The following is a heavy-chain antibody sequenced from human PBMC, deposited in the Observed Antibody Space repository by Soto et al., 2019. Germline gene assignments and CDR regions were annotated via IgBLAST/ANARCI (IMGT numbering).Heavy chain of an antibody. CDR3: ARDPYCSSTSCTYYFDY. Sequence: ASVKVSCKASGYTFTSYYMYWVRQAPGQGLEWMGIINPSGGSTSYAQKFQGRVTMTRDTSTSTVYMELSSLRSEDTAVYYCARDPYCSSTSCTYYFDYWGQGTLVTVSS. V-gene: IGHV1-46*01. D-gene: IGHD2-2*01. CDR1: GYTFTSYY. J-gene: IGHJ4*02. CDR2: INPSGGST.